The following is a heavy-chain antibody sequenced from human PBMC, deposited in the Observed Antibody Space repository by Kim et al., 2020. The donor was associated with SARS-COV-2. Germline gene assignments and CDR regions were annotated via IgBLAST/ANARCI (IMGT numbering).Heavy chain of an antibody. CDR1: GFTFSNYR. Sequence: GGSLRLSCAASGFTFSNYRMNWVRQAPGKGLEWVSSISGSSNYIYYADSVKGRFTISRDNAKNSLYLQMNSLRAEDTSVYXXARVIRDYTNDDDYWGQGTLVXVSS. J-gene: IGHJ4*02. D-gene: IGHD4-4*01. CDR2: ISGSSNYI. V-gene: IGHV3-21*06. CDR3: ARVIRDYTNDDDY.